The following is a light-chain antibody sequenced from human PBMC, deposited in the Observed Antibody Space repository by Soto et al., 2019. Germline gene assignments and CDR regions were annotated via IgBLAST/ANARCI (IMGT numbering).Light chain of an antibody. CDR3: SSYTSSSTVE. Sequence: QSALTQPASVSGSPGQSITISCTGTSGDVGGYNYVSWYQQHPGKAPKLMIYDVSNRPSGVSNRFSGSKSGNTASLTISGLQAEDEADYYCSSYTSSSTVEFGGGTKLTVL. J-gene: IGLJ2*01. CDR1: SGDVGGYNY. V-gene: IGLV2-14*01. CDR2: DVS.